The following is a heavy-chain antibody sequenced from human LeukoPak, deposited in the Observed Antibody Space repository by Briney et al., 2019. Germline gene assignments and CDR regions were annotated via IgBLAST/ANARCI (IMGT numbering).Heavy chain of an antibody. Sequence: AGGSLRLSCAASGFTFSSYAMSWVRQAPGKGLEWVSAISGGGGSTYYADSVKGRFTVSRDNSKNTLYLQMNSLRAEDTAVYYCANWPDAFDIWGQGTMVTVSS. V-gene: IGHV3-23*01. CDR3: ANWPDAFDI. J-gene: IGHJ3*02. CDR1: GFTFSSYA. CDR2: ISGGGGST.